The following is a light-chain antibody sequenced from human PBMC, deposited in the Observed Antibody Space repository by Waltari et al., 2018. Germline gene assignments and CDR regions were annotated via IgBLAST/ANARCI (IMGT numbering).Light chain of an antibody. CDR3: QAWDRGYARV. J-gene: IGLJ2*01. CDR1: TLGDKT. CDR2: QDT. V-gene: IGLV3-1*01. Sequence: SYELTQPTSVSVAPGQPASIRCSGATLGDKTACVYQQKPGQSPVFVIHQDTKGPSGIPERFSGSNSGNTTTLTISGTQAIDEAEYYCQAWDRGYARVFGGGTKLTVL.